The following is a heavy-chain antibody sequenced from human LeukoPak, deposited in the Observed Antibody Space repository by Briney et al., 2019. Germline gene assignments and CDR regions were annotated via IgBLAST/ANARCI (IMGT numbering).Heavy chain of an antibody. V-gene: IGHV3-30*04. Sequence: GGSLRLSCAASGFFFSSYAMHWVRQAPGKGLEWVAVISYDGRNTDYADSVKGRFTISRDNSNNALYLQMNSLRTEDTAVYYCARCRDYNFWSGSAIDYWGQGTLVTVSS. CDR3: ARCRDYNFWSGSAIDY. CDR1: GFFFSSYA. J-gene: IGHJ4*02. CDR2: ISYDGRNT. D-gene: IGHD3-3*01.